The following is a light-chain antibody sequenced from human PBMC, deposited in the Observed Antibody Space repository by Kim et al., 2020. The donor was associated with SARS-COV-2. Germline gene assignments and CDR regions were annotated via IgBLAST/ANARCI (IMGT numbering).Light chain of an antibody. CDR3: QSADTTGTYWV. CDR1: ALSNQY. CDR2: KGT. Sequence: PGQPARITCSGGALSNQYTCWYQRRPGQAPILLICKGTERPSGITERFSGSRPGATVTLSSSGVQAEDEADYYCQSADTTGTYWVFGGGTKLTVL. V-gene: IGLV3-25*03. J-gene: IGLJ3*02.